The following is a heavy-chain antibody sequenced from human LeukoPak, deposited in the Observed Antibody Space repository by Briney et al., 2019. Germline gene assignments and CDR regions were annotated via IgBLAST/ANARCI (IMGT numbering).Heavy chain of an antibody. CDR2: ILPIFGIA. D-gene: IGHD3-10*01. J-gene: IGHJ5*02. Sequence: RASVKVSCKASGGTFSSYAISWVRQAPGQGLEWMGRILPIFGIANYAQKFQGRVTITADKSTSTAYMELSSLRSEDTAVYYCARDPRTRYGSGSSHLGSSWGQGTLVTVSS. V-gene: IGHV1-69*04. CDR3: ARDPRTRYGSGSSHLGSS. CDR1: GGTFSSYA.